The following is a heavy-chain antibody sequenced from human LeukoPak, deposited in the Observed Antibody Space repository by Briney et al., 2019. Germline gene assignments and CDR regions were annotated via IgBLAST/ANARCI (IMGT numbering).Heavy chain of an antibody. CDR2: IIPIVGTA. D-gene: IGHD3-16*02. CDR1: GGTFSNYT. J-gene: IGHJ3*02. CDR3: ARYLVIRGDAFDI. V-gene: IGHV1-69*08. Sequence: GASVKVSCKASGGTFSNYTINWVRQAPGQRLEWMGRIIPIVGTANCAQNFQGRVTITADKSTSTAYMELSSLRSEDTAVYYCARYLVIRGDAFDIWGQGTMVTVSS.